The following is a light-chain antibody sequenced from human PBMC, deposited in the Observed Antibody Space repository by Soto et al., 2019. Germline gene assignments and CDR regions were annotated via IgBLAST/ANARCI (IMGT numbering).Light chain of an antibody. J-gene: IGKJ5*01. CDR2: DAS. Sequence: ENVLTQSPATLSLSPGEGATLSCRARQSIKTYLDWYQQKPGQAPRLLIYDASKRATGIPARFSGSGSGTNFTLTISGLETEDFAVYYCQQRRSWQVTFGQGTRLEIK. CDR3: QQRRSWQVT. CDR1: QSIKTY. V-gene: IGKV3D-11*02.